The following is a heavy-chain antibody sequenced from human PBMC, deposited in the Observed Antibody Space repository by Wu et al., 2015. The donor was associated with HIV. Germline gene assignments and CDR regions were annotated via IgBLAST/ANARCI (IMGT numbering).Heavy chain of an antibody. Sequence: QMIQSGAEVKKPGASVKVSCRASGYSFISYGITWVRQAPGQGLEWMGWISPYNGNTYYAQKLQGRVTMTTNSSTSTAYMELRSLRFDDTALYFCTRRGRSSYYYMDVWGERDPGHR. CDR2: ISPYNGNT. CDR3: TRRGRSSYYYMDV. D-gene: IGHD3-10*01. CDR1: GYSFISYG. V-gene: IGHV1-18*01. J-gene: IGHJ6*03.